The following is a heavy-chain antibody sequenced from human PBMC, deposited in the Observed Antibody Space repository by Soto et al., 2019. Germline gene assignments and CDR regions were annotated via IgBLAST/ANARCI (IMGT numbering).Heavy chain of an antibody. CDR3: ARERPYYYDSSGYYPGLVDY. D-gene: IGHD3-22*01. J-gene: IGHJ4*02. Sequence: SETLSLTCTVSGGSISSGGYYWSWIRQHPGKGLEWIGYIYYSGSTYYNPSLKSRVTISVDTSKNQFSLKLSSVTAADTAVYYCARERPYYYDSSGYYPGLVDYWGQGTLVTVSS. V-gene: IGHV4-31*03. CDR1: GGSISSGGYY. CDR2: IYYSGST.